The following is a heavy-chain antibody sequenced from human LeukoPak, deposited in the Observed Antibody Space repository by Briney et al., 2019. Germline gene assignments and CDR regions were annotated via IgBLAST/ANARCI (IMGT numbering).Heavy chain of an antibody. J-gene: IGHJ4*02. D-gene: IGHD1-26*01. CDR3: ARARVGDPTDY. V-gene: IGHV3-74*01. CDR2: VHGDGNNI. CDR1: GFPFSSYA. Sequence: GESLRLSCAASGFPFSSYAMYWVRQAPGKGLVWVSRVHGDGNNIGYADSVKGRFTIFRDNAKNTLYLQMNSLRPDDTAVYYCARARVGDPTDYWGQGTLVTVSS.